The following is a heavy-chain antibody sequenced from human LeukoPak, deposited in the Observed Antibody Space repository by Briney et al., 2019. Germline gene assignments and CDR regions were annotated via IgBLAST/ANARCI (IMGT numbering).Heavy chain of an antibody. J-gene: IGHJ5*02. V-gene: IGHV4-34*01. D-gene: IGHD4-17*01. CDR2: INRSGRT. Sequence: PSESLSLTCAVCGGSFSGYYWSWIGQPPGKGLEGMGEINRSGRTNYNPSLKSGGTISEDTSKNEFSLRLGSVTAADTAVYYCARGHSAPDGENAWFDPWGQGTLVTVSS. CDR1: GGSFSGYY. CDR3: ARGHSAPDGENAWFDP.